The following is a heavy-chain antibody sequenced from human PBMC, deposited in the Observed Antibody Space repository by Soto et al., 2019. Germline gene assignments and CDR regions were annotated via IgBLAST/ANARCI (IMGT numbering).Heavy chain of an antibody. CDR2: ISGSDGRT. CDR3: AKHRRFPDDIFDI. CDR1: GGSISSSSYY. V-gene: IGHV3-23*01. J-gene: IGHJ3*02. D-gene: IGHD3-9*01. Sequence: PSETLSLTCTVSGGSISSSSYYWGWVRQAPGKGLEWVSAISGSDGRTYYVDSVKGRFTISRDNSKNTLFLQMNSLRAEDTAVYYCAKHRRFPDDIFDIWGPGTVVTVSS.